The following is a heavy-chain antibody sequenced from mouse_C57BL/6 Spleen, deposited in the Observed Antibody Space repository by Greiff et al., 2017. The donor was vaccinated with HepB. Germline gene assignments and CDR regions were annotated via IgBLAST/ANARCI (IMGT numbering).Heavy chain of an antibody. J-gene: IGHJ3*01. CDR2: ISDGGSYT. CDR1: GFTFSSYA. D-gene: IGHD1-1*01. V-gene: IGHV5-4*01. Sequence: EVQLVESGGGLVKPGGSLKLSCAASGFTFSSYAMSWVRQTPGKRLEWVATISDGGSYTYYPDNVKGRFTISRDNAKNNLYLQMSHLKSEDTAMYYCARDGGSSLAWFAYWGQGTLVTVSA. CDR3: ARDGGSSLAWFAY.